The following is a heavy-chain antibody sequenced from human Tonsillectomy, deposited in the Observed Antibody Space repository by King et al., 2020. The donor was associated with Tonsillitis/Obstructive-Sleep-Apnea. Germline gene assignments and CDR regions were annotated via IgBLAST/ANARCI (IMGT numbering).Heavy chain of an antibody. V-gene: IGHV3-23*04. J-gene: IGHJ4*02. CDR1: GFTFSSYA. Sequence: VQLVESGGGLVQPGGSLRLSCAASGFTFSSYAMSWVRQAPGKGLEWVSAISGSGGSTYYADSVKGRFTISRDNSKNTLYLQMNSLRAEDTAVYYCAKDGSAIAVAGTEYYFDYWGQGTLVTVSS. CDR2: ISGSGGST. D-gene: IGHD6-19*01. CDR3: AKDGSAIAVAGTEYYFDY.